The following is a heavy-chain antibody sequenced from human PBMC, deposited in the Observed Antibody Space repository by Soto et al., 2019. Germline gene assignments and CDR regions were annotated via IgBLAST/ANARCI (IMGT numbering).Heavy chain of an antibody. Sequence: QVQLVQSGAEVKKPGASVKVSCKASGYTFTNYGISWVRQAPGQGLEWMGWINTYNGNTNHAQKLQGRVTMTTDTATSTAYMELRRRRSDDTAVYYCARGVGSGTYYNHYNWSDPWGQGTLVTVSS. J-gene: IGHJ5*02. CDR3: ARGVGSGTYYNHYNWSDP. CDR1: GYTFTNYG. V-gene: IGHV1-18*01. CDR2: INTYNGNT. D-gene: IGHD3-10*01.